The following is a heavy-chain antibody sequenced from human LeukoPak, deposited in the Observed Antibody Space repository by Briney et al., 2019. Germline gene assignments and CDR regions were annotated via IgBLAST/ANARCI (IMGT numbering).Heavy chain of an antibody. CDR1: GFTFSSYG. D-gene: IGHD4-17*01. CDR3: ARDRYYGDQAVDY. J-gene: IGHJ4*02. Sequence: PGGSLRLSCAASGFTFSSYGMHWVRQAPGKGLEWVAVIWYDGSNKHYADSVKGRFTISRDNSKNTLYLQMNSLRAEDTAVYYCARDRYYGDQAVDYWGQGTLVTVSS. V-gene: IGHV3-33*01. CDR2: IWYDGSNK.